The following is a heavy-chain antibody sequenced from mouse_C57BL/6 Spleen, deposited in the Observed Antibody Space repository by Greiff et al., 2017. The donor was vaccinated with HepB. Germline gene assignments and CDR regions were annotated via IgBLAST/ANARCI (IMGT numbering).Heavy chain of an antibody. D-gene: IGHD1-1*01. J-gene: IGHJ3*01. CDR2: ISDGGSYT. CDR1: GFTFSSYA. Sequence: EVHLVESGGGLVKPGGSLKLSCAASGFTFSSYAMSWVRQTPEKRLEWVATISDGGSYTYYPDNVKGRFPITRDNAKNNLYLQMSHLKSEDTAMYYCARDGPLYYYGSSAWFAYWGQGTLVTVSA. CDR3: ARDGPLYYYGSSAWFAY. V-gene: IGHV5-4*01.